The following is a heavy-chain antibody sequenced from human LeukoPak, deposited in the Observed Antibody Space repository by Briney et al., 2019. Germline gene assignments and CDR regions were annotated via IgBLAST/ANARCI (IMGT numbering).Heavy chain of an antibody. V-gene: IGHV3-74*01. CDR1: GFTFSAHW. CDR2: INTDGSTT. J-gene: IGHJ4*02. D-gene: IGHD2-15*01. CDR3: ARVLCSGGYCYYFDS. Sequence: GGSLRLSCAASGFTFSAHWMHWVRQAPGKGLVWVSRINTDGSTTNYADSVKGRFTISRDNAKNTLYLQMNSLRAEDTAVYYCARVLCSGGYCYYFDSWGQGNLVTVSS.